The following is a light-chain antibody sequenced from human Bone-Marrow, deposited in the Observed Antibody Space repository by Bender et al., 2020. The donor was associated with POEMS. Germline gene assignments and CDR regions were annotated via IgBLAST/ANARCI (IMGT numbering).Light chain of an antibody. CDR2: TNS. J-gene: IGLJ3*02. CDR1: SFNIGSNS. CDR3: VAWDASLNGWV. V-gene: IGLV1-44*01. Sequence: QSVLTQPPSASGTPGQRVTISCSGSSFNIGSNSVNWYQQLPGTAPKLFIYTNSQRPSGVPDRFSGSKSGTSASLAITGLQSDDEAIYFCVAWDASLNGWVFGGGTKLTVL.